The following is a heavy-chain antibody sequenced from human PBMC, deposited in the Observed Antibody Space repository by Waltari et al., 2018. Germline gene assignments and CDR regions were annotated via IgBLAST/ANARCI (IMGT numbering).Heavy chain of an antibody. CDR3: ARGVRVRYDSSGYYFSPTPELDY. CDR1: GGSFSGYY. V-gene: IGHV4-34*01. D-gene: IGHD3-22*01. CDR2: INHSGST. Sequence: QVQLQQWGAGLLKPSETLSLTCAVYGGSFSGYYWSWIRQPPGKGLEWIGEINHSGSTNYNPSLKSRVTISVDTSKNQFSLKLSSVTAADTAVYYCARGVRVRYDSSGYYFSPTPELDYWGQGTLVTVSS. J-gene: IGHJ4*02.